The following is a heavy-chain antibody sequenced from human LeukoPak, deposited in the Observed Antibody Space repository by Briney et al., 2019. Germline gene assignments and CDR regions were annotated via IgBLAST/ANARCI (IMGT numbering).Heavy chain of an antibody. V-gene: IGHV3-21*01. D-gene: IGHD3-10*01. CDR2: ISSSSSYI. J-gene: IGHJ4*02. Sequence: GGSLRLSCAASGFTFSSYSMNWVRQAPGKGLECVSSISSSSSYIYYADSVKGRFTISRDNAKNSLYLQMNSLRAEDTAVYYCAREVNYYGSGSYYYWGQGTLVTVSS. CDR1: GFTFSSYS. CDR3: AREVNYYGSGSYYY.